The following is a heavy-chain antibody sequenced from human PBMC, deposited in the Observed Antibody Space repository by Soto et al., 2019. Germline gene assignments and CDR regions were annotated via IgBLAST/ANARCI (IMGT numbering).Heavy chain of an antibody. D-gene: IGHD3-10*01. CDR3: ARGLSRGDGPSYYYGLDV. CDR2: IHYIEST. V-gene: IGHV4-61*01. Sequence: QVQLQESGPGLVKPSETLSLTCTVSGGSVSSASYYWSWIRQPPGKGLEWIGYIHYIESTNYNPSLKSRVIMAVDTPKNEFSLKLTSVTAADPAVDYCARGLSRGDGPSYYYGLDVWGQGTTVTVSS. J-gene: IGHJ6*02. CDR1: GGSVSSASYY.